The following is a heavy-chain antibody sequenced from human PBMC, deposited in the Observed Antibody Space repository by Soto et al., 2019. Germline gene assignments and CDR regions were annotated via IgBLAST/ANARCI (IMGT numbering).Heavy chain of an antibody. D-gene: IGHD3-22*01. CDR2: IYHSGNT. CDR3: ATEGGSYDSGGYLIRGAFDI. J-gene: IGHJ3*02. CDR1: GGSISSGDYY. Sequence: PSEILSLACTVSGGSISSGDYYWSWIRQPPGEGLEWIGYIYHSGNTYYSPSLKSRLTISVDTSKNQFSLKLTSVPAADTAVYYSATEGGSYDSGGYLIRGAFDIWGQGTMVT. V-gene: IGHV4-30-4*01.